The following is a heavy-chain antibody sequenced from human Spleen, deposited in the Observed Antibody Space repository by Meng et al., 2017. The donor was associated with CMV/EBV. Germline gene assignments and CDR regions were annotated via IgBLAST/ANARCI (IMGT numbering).Heavy chain of an antibody. D-gene: IGHD2-2*01. J-gene: IGHJ4*02. CDR2: TYYRSKWYN. CDR1: SAA. V-gene: IGHV6-1*01. CDR3: AKSPYCSSTSCSSYYFDY. Sequence: SAAWNWNRQSPSRGLEWLGRTYYRSKWYNDYAVSVKSRITINPDTSKNQFSLQLNSVTPEDTAVYYCAKSPYCSSTSCSSYYFDYWGQGTLVTVSS.